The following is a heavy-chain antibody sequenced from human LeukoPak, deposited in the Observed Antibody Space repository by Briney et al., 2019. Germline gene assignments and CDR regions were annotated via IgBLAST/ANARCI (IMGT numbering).Heavy chain of an antibody. Sequence: VASVKVSCKASGYTFTSYGISWVRQAPGQGLEWMGWISAYNGNTNYAQKLQGRVTMTTDTSTSTAYMELRSLRSDDTAVYYCARDHSGYSGYDYDQPGDYWGQGTLVTVSS. V-gene: IGHV1-18*01. CDR2: ISAYNGNT. CDR1: GYTFTSYG. D-gene: IGHD5-12*01. J-gene: IGHJ4*02. CDR3: ARDHSGYSGYDYDQPGDY.